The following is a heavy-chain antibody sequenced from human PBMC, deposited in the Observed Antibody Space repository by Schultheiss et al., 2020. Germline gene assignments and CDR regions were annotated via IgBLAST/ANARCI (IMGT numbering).Heavy chain of an antibody. CDR3: ASTRADEYSSSSTWFDP. J-gene: IGHJ5*02. D-gene: IGHD6-6*01. CDR2: INPNSGGT. Sequence: ASVKVSCKASGYTFTGYYMHWVRQAPGQGLEWMGWINPNSGGTNYAQKFQGRVTMTRDTSISTAYMELSRLRSDDTAVYYCASTRADEYSSSSTWFDPWGQGTLVTVSS. CDR1: GYTFTGYY. V-gene: IGHV1-2*02.